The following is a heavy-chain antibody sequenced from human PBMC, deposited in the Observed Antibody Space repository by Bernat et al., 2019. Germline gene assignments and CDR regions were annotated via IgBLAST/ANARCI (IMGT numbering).Heavy chain of an antibody. J-gene: IGHJ3*02. CDR3: ARGSASAWTDDAFDI. CDR2: INGDGVRT. V-gene: IGHV3-74*01. CDR1: GFSFSSYW. D-gene: IGHD6-19*01. Sequence: EVQLVESGGGLVQPGGSLRVSCAASGFSFSSYWMHWVRQAPGEGLVWVSCINGDGVRTRSADSVKGQFTISRDNAKDTLYLQMNSLRAEDTAVYYGARGSASAWTDDAFDIWGQGTVVTVSS.